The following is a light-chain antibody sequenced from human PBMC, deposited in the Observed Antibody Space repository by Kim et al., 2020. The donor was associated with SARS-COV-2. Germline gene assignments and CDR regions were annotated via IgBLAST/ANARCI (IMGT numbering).Light chain of an antibody. V-gene: IGKV2-28*01. CDR3: MQALQTPVT. CDR2: LGS. J-gene: IGKJ2*01. Sequence: EQAAISCRSSQSLLHSSGHNYLDWYLQKPGPSPQLLIYLGSNRASGVPDRFSGSGSGTDFTLKISRVEAEDVGVYYCMQALQTPVTFGQGTKLEI. CDR1: QSLLHSSGHNY.